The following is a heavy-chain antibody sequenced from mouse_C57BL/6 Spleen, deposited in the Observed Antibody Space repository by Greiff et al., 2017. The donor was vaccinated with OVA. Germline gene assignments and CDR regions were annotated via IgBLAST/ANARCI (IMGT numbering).Heavy chain of an antibody. D-gene: IGHD2-1*01. CDR2: INPNNGGT. J-gene: IGHJ3*01. CDR1: GYTFTDYT. V-gene: IGHV1-22*01. CDR3: ARRDGNQTAGVAD. Sequence: VQLQQSGPELVKPGASVKMSCKASGYTFTDYTMHWVKQSHGKSLEWIGYINPNNGGTSYNQKFKGKATLTVDTSSSTAYMELRSRTSEDSAVYYCARRDGNQTAGVADWGKGTLVTVSA.